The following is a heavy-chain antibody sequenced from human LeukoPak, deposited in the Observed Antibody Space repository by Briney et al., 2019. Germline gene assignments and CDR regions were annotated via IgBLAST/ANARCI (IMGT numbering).Heavy chain of an antibody. J-gene: IGHJ4*02. CDR3: ARISRYGLDY. D-gene: IGHD3-16*01. CDR2: IKSDGSEK. V-gene: IGHV3-7*04. CDR1: GFTFSGYW. Sequence: GGSLRLSCAASGFTFSGYWMSWVRQAPGKGLEWLANIKSDGSEKYYVDSVKGRSTISRDSAKNSLYLQMNSLRPEDTAVYYCARISRYGLDYWGQGTLVTVSS.